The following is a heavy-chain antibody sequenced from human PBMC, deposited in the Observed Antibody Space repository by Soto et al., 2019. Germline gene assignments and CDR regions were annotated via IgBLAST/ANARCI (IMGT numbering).Heavy chain of an antibody. D-gene: IGHD3-9*01. J-gene: IGHJ2*01. CDR1: GFTFGRYA. Sequence: GGSLRLCCAASGFTFGRYAMHWVHQASGKRLQWLAVISYEGSNKYYADSVKGRFTISRDNSKNTLYLQMNSLRAEDTAVYYFTIFHYAGLVRSYNPFSSRGR. CDR2: ISYEGSNK. CDR3: TIFHYAGLVRSYNPFSS. V-gene: IGHV3-30-3*01.